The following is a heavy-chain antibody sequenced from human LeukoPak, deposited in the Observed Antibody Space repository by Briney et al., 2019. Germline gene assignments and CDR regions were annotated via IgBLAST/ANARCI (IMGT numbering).Heavy chain of an antibody. CDR1: GFRFDEYA. CDR3: VKGVPTYGTVDYYGDFFDY. D-gene: IGHD3-22*01. J-gene: IGHJ4*02. Sequence: QTGGSLRLSCEASGFRFDEYAMHWVRQGPGKGLEWVSGINWNSINIGYADSVKGRFTISRDNAKKALYLQMNSLRAEDTALYYCVKGVPTYGTVDYYGDFFDYWGQGTLVTVSS. V-gene: IGHV3-9*01. CDR2: INWNSINI.